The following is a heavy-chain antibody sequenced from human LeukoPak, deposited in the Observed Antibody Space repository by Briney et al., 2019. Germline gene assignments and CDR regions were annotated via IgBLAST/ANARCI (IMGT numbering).Heavy chain of an antibody. CDR1: GGSFSGYY. Sequence: SETLSLTSAVYGGSFSGYYWSWSPQPPRRRGEGIGEINHSVSTNSNPSLKSRVPISVDTSKNQFSLKLRSVTAADTAVYYCARGRLRRYFDWGYYMDVWGKGTTVTVSS. D-gene: IGHD3-9*01. V-gene: IGHV4-34*01. CDR3: ARGRLRRYFDWGYYMDV. CDR2: INHSVST. J-gene: IGHJ6*03.